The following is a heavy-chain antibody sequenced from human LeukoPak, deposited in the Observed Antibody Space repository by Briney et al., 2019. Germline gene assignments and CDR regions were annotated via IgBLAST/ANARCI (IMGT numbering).Heavy chain of an antibody. CDR3: ARDRPVEMATITEDAFDI. CDR1: GYTFTSYY. D-gene: IGHD5-24*01. CDR2: INPSGGST. Sequence: ASAKVSCKASGYTFTSYYMHWVRQAPGQGLEWMGIINPSGGSTSYAQKFQGRVTMTRDTSTSTVYMELSSLRSEDTAVYYCARDRPVEMATITEDAFDIWGQGTMVTVSS. J-gene: IGHJ3*02. V-gene: IGHV1-46*01.